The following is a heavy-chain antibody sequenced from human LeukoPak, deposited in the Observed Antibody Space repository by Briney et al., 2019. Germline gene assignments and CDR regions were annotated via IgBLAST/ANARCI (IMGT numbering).Heavy chain of an antibody. CDR3: ARGAYCGGDCYSHYFDY. CDR2: ISGSPGST. Sequence: GGSLRLSCAASGFTFSSYAMSWVRPAPGNGLEWVSAISGSPGSTYYADSVKGRFTISRDNSKNTLYLQMNSLRAEDTAVYYCARGAYCGGDCYSHYFDYWGQGTLVTVSS. D-gene: IGHD2-21*02. V-gene: IGHV3-23*01. CDR1: GFTFSSYA. J-gene: IGHJ4*02.